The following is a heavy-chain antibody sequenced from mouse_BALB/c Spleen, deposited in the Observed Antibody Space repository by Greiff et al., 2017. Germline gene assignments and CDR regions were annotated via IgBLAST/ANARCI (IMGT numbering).Heavy chain of an antibody. J-gene: IGHJ4*01. V-gene: IGHV5-17*02. Sequence: EVKLVESGGGLVQPGGSRKLSCAASGFTFSSFGMHWVRQAPEKGLEWVAYISSGSSTIYYADTVKGRFTISRDNPKNTLFLQMTSLRSEDTAMYYCARSGDRDAMDYWGQGTSVTVSS. CDR2: ISSGSSTI. CDR3: ARSGDRDAMDY. D-gene: IGHD3-2*02. CDR1: GFTFSSFG.